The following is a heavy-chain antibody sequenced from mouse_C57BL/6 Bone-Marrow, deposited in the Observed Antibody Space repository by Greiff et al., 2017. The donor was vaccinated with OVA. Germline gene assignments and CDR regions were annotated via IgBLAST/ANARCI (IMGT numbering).Heavy chain of an antibody. CDR1: GYAFSSSW. CDR3: ARWNWSWFAY. CDR2: MYPGDGDT. Sequence: QVQLKESGPELVKPGASVKISCKASGYAFSSSWMNWVKQRPGKGLEWIGRMYPGDGDTNYNGKFKGKATLTADKSSSTAYMQLSSLTSEDSAVYFCARWNWSWFAYWGQGTLVTVSA. V-gene: IGHV1-82*01. J-gene: IGHJ3*01.